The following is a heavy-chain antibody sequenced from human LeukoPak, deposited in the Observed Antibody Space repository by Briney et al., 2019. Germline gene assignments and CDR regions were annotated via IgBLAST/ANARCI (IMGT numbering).Heavy chain of an antibody. D-gene: IGHD3-22*01. CDR3: ARDLVSYYYDSSGYYDGY. V-gene: IGHV1-2*02. J-gene: IGHJ4*02. Sequence: GASVNVSCKASGYTFTGYYMHWVRQAPGQGLEWMGWINPNSGGTNYAQKFQGRVTMTRDTSISTAYMELSRLRSDDTAVYYCARDLVSYYYDSSGYYDGYWGQGTLVTVSS. CDR1: GYTFTGYY. CDR2: INPNSGGT.